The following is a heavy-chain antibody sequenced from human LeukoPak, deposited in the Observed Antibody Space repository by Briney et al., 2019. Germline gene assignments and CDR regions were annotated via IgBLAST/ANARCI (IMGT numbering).Heavy chain of an antibody. Sequence: GGSLRLSCAASGFTVSSNYMSWIRQAPGKGLEWVSVIYSGGSTYYADSVKGRFTISRDNSKNTLYLQMNSLRAEDTAVYYCARGEYQLPQGNWGQGTLVTVSS. V-gene: IGHV3-66*02. D-gene: IGHD2-2*01. CDR2: IYSGGST. J-gene: IGHJ4*02. CDR1: GFTVSSNY. CDR3: ARGEYQLPQGN.